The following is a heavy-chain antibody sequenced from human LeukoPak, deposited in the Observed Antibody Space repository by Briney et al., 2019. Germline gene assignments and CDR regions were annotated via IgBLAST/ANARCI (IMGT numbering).Heavy chain of an antibody. Sequence: HPGGSLRLSCAASGFTFDDYAMHWVRQAPGKGLEWVSGISWNSGSIGYADSVKGRFTISRDNAKNSLYLQMNSLRAEDTALYYCAKARGYSGYYFDYWGQGTLVTVSS. CDR1: GFTFDDYA. D-gene: IGHD5-12*01. J-gene: IGHJ4*02. V-gene: IGHV3-9*01. CDR2: ISWNSGSI. CDR3: AKARGYSGYYFDY.